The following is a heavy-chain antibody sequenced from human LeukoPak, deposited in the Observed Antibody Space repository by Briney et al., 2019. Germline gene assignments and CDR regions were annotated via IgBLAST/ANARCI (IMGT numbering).Heavy chain of an antibody. CDR2: MNPNSGNT. D-gene: IGHD2-2*01. CDR1: GYTFTIYD. CDR3: ARVFCSSTSCYVWFDP. J-gene: IGHJ5*02. V-gene: IGHV1-8*01. Sequence: ASVKVSCKASGYTFTIYDINWVRQATGQGLEWMGWMNPNSGNTGYAQKFQGRVTMTRNTSISTAYMELSSLRSEDTAVYYCARVFCSSTSCYVWFDPWGQGTLVTVSS.